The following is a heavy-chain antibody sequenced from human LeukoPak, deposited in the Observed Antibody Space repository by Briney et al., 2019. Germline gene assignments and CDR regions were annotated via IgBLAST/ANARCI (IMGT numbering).Heavy chain of an antibody. J-gene: IGHJ4*02. CDR2: ISAYNGNT. Sequence: ASVKVSCKASGGTFSSYAISWVRQAPGQGLEWMGWISAYNGNTNYAQKLQGRVTMTTDTSTSTAYMELRSLRSDDTAVYYCAIVTMVRGVIRGGYYFDYWGQGTLVTVSS. CDR3: AIVTMVRGVIRGGYYFDY. D-gene: IGHD3-10*01. V-gene: IGHV1-18*01. CDR1: GGTFSSYA.